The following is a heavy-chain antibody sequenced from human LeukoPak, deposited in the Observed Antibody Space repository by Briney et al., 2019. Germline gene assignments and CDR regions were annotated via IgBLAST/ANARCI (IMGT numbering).Heavy chain of an antibody. CDR2: ISSDITYI. CDR1: RFIFSPYT. D-gene: IGHD5-24*01. V-gene: IGHV3-21*06. CDR3: ARDRGYYFDY. Sequence: GGSLRLSCAASRFIFSPYTMNWVRQAPGKGLEWVSSISSDITYIFYADSVKGRFTVSRDNAKNSLYLQMSSLRAEDTAVYYCARDRGYYFDYWGQGILVTVSS. J-gene: IGHJ4*02.